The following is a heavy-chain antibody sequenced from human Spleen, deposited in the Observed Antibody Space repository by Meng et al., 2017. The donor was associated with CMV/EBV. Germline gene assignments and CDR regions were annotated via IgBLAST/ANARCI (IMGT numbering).Heavy chain of an antibody. Sequence: SETLSLTCAVYGGSFSGYYWSWIRQPPGKGLEWIGSIYYSGSTYYNPSLKSRVTISVDTSKNQFSLKLSSVTAADTAVYYCARHLGDIVVVPAANPFDYWGQGTLVTVSS. CDR1: GGSFSGYY. D-gene: IGHD2-2*01. V-gene: IGHV4-34*01. CDR3: ARHLGDIVVVPAANPFDY. CDR2: IYYSGST. J-gene: IGHJ4*02.